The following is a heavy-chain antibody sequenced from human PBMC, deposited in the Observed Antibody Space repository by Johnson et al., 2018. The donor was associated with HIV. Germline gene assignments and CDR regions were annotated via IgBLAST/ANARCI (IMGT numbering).Heavy chain of an antibody. CDR3: AKDRDLNYDFWSGSDDAFDI. CDR1: GFTFSSYG. CDR2: ISYDGSNK. D-gene: IGHD3-3*01. V-gene: IGHV3-30*18. Sequence: QVQLVESGGGVVQPERSLRLSCAASGFTFSSYGMHWVRQAPGKGLEWVAVISYDGSNKYYADSVKGRFTISRDNSKNTLYLQMKSLRAEDTAVYYCAKDRDLNYDFWSGSDDAFDIWGQGTMVTVSS. J-gene: IGHJ3*02.